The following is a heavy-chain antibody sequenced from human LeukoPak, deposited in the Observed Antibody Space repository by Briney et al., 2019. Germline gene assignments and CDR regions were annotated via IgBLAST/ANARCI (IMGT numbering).Heavy chain of an antibody. J-gene: IGHJ5*02. CDR2: IYHSGGA. CDR3: ARGGSGLCHWEDNCFDL. CDR1: SYSIISGYY. D-gene: IGHD2-21*01. Sequence: MASETLSLTCTVYSYSIISGYYWGGIRQPPGKGLEWIGSIYHSGGAYYNPSLKSRVTISVDTSKHQFSLKLSSVTAADTAVSCCARGGSGLCHWEDNCFDLWGQGTLVTVSS. V-gene: IGHV4-38-2*02.